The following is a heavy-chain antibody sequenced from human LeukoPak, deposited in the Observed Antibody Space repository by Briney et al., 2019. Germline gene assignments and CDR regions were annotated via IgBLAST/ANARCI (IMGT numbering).Heavy chain of an antibody. CDR1: GGSFSGYY. CDR3: ARGCNWNYPRGAFDI. Sequence: PSETLSLTCAVYGGSFSGYYWSWIRQPPGKGLEWIGEINHSGSTNYNPSLKSRVTISADTSKNQFSLKLSSVTAADTAVYYCARGCNWNYPRGAFDIWGQGTMVTVSS. CDR2: INHSGST. V-gene: IGHV4-34*01. J-gene: IGHJ3*02. D-gene: IGHD1-7*01.